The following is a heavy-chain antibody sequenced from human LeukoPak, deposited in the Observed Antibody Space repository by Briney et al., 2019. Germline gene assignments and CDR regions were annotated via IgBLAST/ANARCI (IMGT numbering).Heavy chain of an antibody. CDR3: ARDRCTNGVCYDDY. Sequence: GGSLRLSCAASGFTFSNYGMHWVRQAPGKGLEWVALISYDGTNKYYADSVKGRFTISRDNSKNTLYLQMNSLRAEDTAVYYCARDRCTNGVCYDDYWGQGTLVAVSS. J-gene: IGHJ4*02. CDR2: ISYDGTNK. CDR1: GFTFSNYG. D-gene: IGHD2-8*01. V-gene: IGHV3-30*03.